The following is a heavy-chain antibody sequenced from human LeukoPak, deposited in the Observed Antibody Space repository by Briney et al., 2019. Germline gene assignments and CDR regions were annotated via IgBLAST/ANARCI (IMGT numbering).Heavy chain of an antibody. Sequence: PSETLSLTCAVSGGSISSSNWWSWVRQPPGKGLEWIGEIYHSGSTNYNPSLKSRVTTSVDKSKNQFSLKLSSVTAADTAVYYCARGGESNPPPDAFDIWGQGALVTVSS. CDR3: ARGGESNPPPDAFDI. V-gene: IGHV4-4*02. D-gene: IGHD1-14*01. J-gene: IGHJ3*02. CDR2: IYHSGST. CDR1: GGSISSSNW.